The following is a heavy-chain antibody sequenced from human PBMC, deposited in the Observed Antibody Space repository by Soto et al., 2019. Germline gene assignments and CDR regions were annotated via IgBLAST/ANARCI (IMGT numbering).Heavy chain of an antibody. V-gene: IGHV1-69*12. Sequence: QVQLVQSGAEVKKPGSSVKVSCKASGGTFSSYAISWVRQAPGQGLEWMGGIIPIFGTANYAQKFQGRVTIPADESTSPAYMELSSLRSEATAVYYCASDDVDTALPYGMDVWGQGTTVTVSS. CDR3: ASDDVDTALPYGMDV. J-gene: IGHJ6*02. CDR1: GGTFSSYA. CDR2: IIPIFGTA. D-gene: IGHD5-18*01.